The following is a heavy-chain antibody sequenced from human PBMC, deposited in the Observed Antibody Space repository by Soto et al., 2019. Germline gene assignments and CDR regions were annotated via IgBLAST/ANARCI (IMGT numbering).Heavy chain of an antibody. V-gene: IGHV2-5*02. CDR2: IYWDDDK. CDR1: GLSLSTTGVG. Sequence: QITLKESGPTLVKPTQTLTLTCTFSGLSLSTTGVGVGWIRQPPGKALEWLALIYWDDDKRYSPSLKSRLTITKDTSKNQKVLTMTNMDPVDTATYYCVQSRCGGDCLQTYSSHSYYGLDVWGQGTTVTVSS. CDR3: VQSRCGGDCLQTYSSHSYYGLDV. J-gene: IGHJ6*02. D-gene: IGHD2-21*02.